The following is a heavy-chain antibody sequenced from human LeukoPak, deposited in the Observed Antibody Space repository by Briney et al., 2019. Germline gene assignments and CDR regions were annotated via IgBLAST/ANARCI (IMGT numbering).Heavy chain of an antibody. CDR1: GYTFSGYY. Sequence: EASVKVSCKASGYTFSGYYMHWVRQAPGQGLEWMGWINPNSGGTNYAQKFQGRVTMTRDTSISTAYMELSRLRSDDAAVYYCARGVAQISMIVVVFDYWGQGTLVTVSS. J-gene: IGHJ4*02. V-gene: IGHV1-2*02. CDR3: ARGVAQISMIVVVFDY. CDR2: INPNSGGT. D-gene: IGHD3-22*01.